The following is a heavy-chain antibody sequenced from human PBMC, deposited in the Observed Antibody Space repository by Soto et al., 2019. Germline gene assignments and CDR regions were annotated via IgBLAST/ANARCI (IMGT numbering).Heavy chain of an antibody. CDR3: ARVVPAAIVNYYHGMDV. D-gene: IGHD2-2*01. J-gene: IGHJ6*02. Sequence: PGESLKLSCKGSGYSFTSYWIGWVRQMPGKGLEWMGIIYPGDSDTRYSPSFQGQVTISADKSISTAYLQWSSLKASDTAMYYCARVVPAAIVNYYHGMDVWGQGTTVTVSS. V-gene: IGHV5-51*01. CDR1: GYSFTSYW. CDR2: IYPGDSDT.